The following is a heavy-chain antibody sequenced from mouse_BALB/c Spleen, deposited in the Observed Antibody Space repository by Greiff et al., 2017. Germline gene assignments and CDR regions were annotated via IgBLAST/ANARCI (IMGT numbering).Heavy chain of an antibody. CDR1: GFTFSSYA. Sequence: DVHLVESGGGLVKPGGSLKLSCAASGFTFSSYAMSWVRQSPEKRLEWVAEISSGGSYTYYPDTVTGRFTISRDNAKNTLYLEMSSLRSEDTAMYYCARGSYYGNYFDYWGQGTTLTVSS. V-gene: IGHV5-9-4*01. J-gene: IGHJ2*01. D-gene: IGHD2-10*01. CDR3: ARGSYYGNYFDY. CDR2: ISSGGSYT.